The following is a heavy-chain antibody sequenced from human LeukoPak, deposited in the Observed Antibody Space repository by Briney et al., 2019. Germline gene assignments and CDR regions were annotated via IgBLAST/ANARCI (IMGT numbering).Heavy chain of an antibody. Sequence: GGTLRLSCVASGFSLSNFQMYWVRQAPGKGLEWVSIISLDGSTEFYADSVKGRFTISRDTASNTMHLEMNNLRIEDTAVYYCMRDYMGWFDPWGQGSLVTVSS. CDR1: GFSLSNFQ. CDR3: MRDYMGWFDP. J-gene: IGHJ5*02. CDR2: ISLDGSTE. V-gene: IGHV3-30-3*01. D-gene: IGHD3-10*01.